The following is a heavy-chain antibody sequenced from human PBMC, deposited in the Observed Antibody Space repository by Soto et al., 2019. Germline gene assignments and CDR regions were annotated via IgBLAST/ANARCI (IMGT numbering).Heavy chain of an antibody. D-gene: IGHD3-22*01. Sequence: QVQLVQSGAEVKKPGASVKVSCKASGYTFTSYGVSWVRQAPGQGLEWMGWISPYNGNTYYVQKFQGRVTMTTDTSTSTAYMELRSLRSDDTAVYYCARDLHYYASSGSVYWGQGTLVTVSS. CDR1: GYTFTSYG. V-gene: IGHV1-18*01. J-gene: IGHJ4*02. CDR2: ISPYNGNT. CDR3: ARDLHYYASSGSVY.